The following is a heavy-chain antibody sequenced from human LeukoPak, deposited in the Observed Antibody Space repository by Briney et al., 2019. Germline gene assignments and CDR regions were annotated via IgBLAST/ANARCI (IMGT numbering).Heavy chain of an antibody. D-gene: IGHD5-24*01. J-gene: IGHJ3*02. CDR3: AKDRWLQIKAAFDI. CDR1: GFTFSAYA. CDR2: ISGTGANT. V-gene: IGHV3-23*01. Sequence: GGSLRPSCAASGFTFSAYAMSWVRLAPGKGLEWVSTISGTGANTYFADSVKGRFTISRDNSKNTLYLQMNSLRAEDTAVYYCAKDRWLQIKAAFDIWGQGTLVTVSS.